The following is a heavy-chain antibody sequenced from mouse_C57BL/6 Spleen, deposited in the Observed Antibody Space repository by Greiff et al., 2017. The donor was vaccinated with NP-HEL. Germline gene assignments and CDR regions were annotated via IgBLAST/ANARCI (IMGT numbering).Heavy chain of an antibody. V-gene: IGHV1-50*01. CDR1: GYTFTSYW. J-gene: IGHJ2*01. Sequence: QVQLQQSGAELVKPGASVKLSCKASGYTFTSYWMQWVKQRPGQGLEWIGEIDPSDSYTNYNQKFKGKATLTVDTSSSTAYMQLSSLTSEDSAVYYCARGERFDYWGQGTTLTVSS. CDR2: IDPSDSYT. CDR3: ARGERFDY.